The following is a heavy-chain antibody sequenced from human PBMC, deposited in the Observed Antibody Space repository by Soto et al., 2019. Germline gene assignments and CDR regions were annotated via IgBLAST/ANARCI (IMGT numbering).Heavy chain of an antibody. Sequence: PSETLSLTCSVSGGSISTYYCNWIRQPAGKGLEWIGRIDTSGNTNYSPSLKSRVTLSFDTSKNQFSLKLSSVTAADTAVYYCARGGHDFWIGPFDYWGQGTPVTVSS. D-gene: IGHD3-3*01. J-gene: IGHJ4*02. V-gene: IGHV4-4*07. CDR3: ARGGHDFWIGPFDY. CDR2: IDTSGNT. CDR1: GGSISTYY.